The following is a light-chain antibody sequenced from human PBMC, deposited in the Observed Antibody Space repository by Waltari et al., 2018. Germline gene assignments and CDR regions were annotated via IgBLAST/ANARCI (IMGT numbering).Light chain of an antibody. CDR3: QAWDSSSYV. CDR2: QDN. Sequence: SYELTQPPSVSVSPGQTASVTCSGDKLGDKYTCWYQQKPGQSPVFVMYQDNKRPSGIPERFSGSNSGNTATLTISGTQGMDEADYYCQAWDSSSYVFGTGTKVTVL. J-gene: IGLJ1*01. V-gene: IGLV3-1*01. CDR1: KLGDKY.